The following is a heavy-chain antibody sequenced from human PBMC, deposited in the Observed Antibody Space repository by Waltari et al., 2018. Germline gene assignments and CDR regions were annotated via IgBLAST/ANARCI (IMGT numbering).Heavy chain of an antibody. V-gene: IGHV4-39*07. CDR1: GGSISSSSYY. Sequence: QLQLQESGPGLVKPSETLSLTCTVSGGSISSSSYYWGWIRQPPGKGLEWIGEINHSGSTNYNPSLKSRVTISVDTSKNQFALKLSSVTAADTAVYYCARDQGARYYYGSGSLDYWGQGTLVTVSS. J-gene: IGHJ4*02. CDR3: ARDQGARYYYGSGSLDY. CDR2: INHSGST. D-gene: IGHD3-10*01.